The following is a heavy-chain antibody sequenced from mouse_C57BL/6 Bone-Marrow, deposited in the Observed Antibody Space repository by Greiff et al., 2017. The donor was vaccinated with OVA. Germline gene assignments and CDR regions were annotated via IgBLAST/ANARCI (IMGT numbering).Heavy chain of an antibody. CDR1: GFNIKDDY. CDR3: TPTSMDY. V-gene: IGHV14-4*01. J-gene: IGHJ4*01. CDR2: IDPENGDT. Sequence: VQLQQSGAELVRPGVSVKLSCTASGFNIKDDYMHWVKQRPEQGLEWIGWIDPENGDTEYASKFQGKATITADTSSNTAYLQLSSLTSEDTAVYYCTPTSMDYWGQGTSVTVSS.